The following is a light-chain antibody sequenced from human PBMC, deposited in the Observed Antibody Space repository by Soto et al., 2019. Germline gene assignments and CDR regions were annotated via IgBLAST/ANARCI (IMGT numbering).Light chain of an antibody. CDR2: DAS. CDR3: QQYSHLIT. CDR1: QDISNY. V-gene: IGKV1-33*01. J-gene: IGKJ5*01. Sequence: DIQMTQSPSSLSASVGDRVTITCQASQDISNYLNWYQQKLGKAPKLLIYDASNLETGVPSRFSGSGSVTDFTFTISSLQPEDIATYYCQQYSHLITFGQGTRLEIK.